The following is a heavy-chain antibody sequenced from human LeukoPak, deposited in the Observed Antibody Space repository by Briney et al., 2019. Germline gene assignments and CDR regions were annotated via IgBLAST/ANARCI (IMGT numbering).Heavy chain of an antibody. CDR1: GFTVSSNY. CDR3: AKDSSIHLNYDFWSGYSRFDY. Sequence: GGSRRFSCAASGFTVSSNYMSWFRQAPGKGLEWVSAIGGSGGSTYYADSVKGRFTISRDNSKNTLYLQMNSLRAEDTAVYYCAKDSSIHLNYDFWSGYSRFDYWGQGTLVTVSS. J-gene: IGHJ4*02. CDR2: IGGSGGST. D-gene: IGHD3-3*01. V-gene: IGHV3-23*01.